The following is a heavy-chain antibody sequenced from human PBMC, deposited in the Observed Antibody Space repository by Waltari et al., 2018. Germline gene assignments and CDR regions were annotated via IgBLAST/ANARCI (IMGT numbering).Heavy chain of an antibody. CDR2: INNEGTYT. J-gene: IGHJ4*02. CDR1: GFTFKTFW. Sequence: EVQLMESGGDLVQPGGSLRLSCVVYGFTFKTFWMNWVRQAPGRGRVWISRINNEGTYTTYADSVKSRFTISRDNAKNTLYLQMNSLRVEDTAVYYCGGGGLDGAAYWGQGTLVNVSS. D-gene: IGHD3-16*01. V-gene: IGHV3-74*01. CDR3: GGGGLDGAAY.